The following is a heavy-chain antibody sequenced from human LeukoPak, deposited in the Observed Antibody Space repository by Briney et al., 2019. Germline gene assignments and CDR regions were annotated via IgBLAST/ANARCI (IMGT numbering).Heavy chain of an antibody. J-gene: IGHJ4*02. CDR1: GGSFSGYY. Sequence: SETLSLTCAVYGGSFSGYYWSWIRQPPGKGLEWIGEINHSGSTNYNPSLKSRVTISVDTSKNQFSLKLSSVTAADTAVYYCARVSFGWSVHSNGVDYWGQGTLVTVSS. CDR2: INHSGST. CDR3: ARVSFGWSVHSNGVDY. D-gene: IGHD4-11*01. V-gene: IGHV4-34*01.